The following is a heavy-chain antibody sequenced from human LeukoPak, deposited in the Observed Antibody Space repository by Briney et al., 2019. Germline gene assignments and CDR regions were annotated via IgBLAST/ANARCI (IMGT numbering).Heavy chain of an antibody. Sequence: GESLRLSCAASGFSFSTYAMTWVRQAPGKGLEWVSAFSATDGSTQYAESVKGRFTISKDSTTNTLFLQINSLRAEDTAVYYCARCQIAAAGTGAFDVWGQGTMVTVSS. D-gene: IGHD6-13*01. CDR3: ARCQIAAAGTGAFDV. CDR2: FSATDGST. J-gene: IGHJ3*01. V-gene: IGHV3-23*01. CDR1: GFSFSTYA.